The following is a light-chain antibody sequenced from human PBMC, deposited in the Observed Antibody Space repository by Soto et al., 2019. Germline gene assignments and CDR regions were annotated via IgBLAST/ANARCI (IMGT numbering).Light chain of an antibody. CDR2: VNSDGSQ. J-gene: IGLJ3*02. CDR1: SGRSTYA. Sequence: QPVLTQSPSASASLGASVKLTCTLSSGRSTYAIAWHQQQPEKGPRYLMKVNSDGSQSKGDGIPDRFSGSSSGADRYLIISSLQAEDEADYYCQTWGTGIQWVFGGGTKVTVL. V-gene: IGLV4-69*01. CDR3: QTWGTGIQWV.